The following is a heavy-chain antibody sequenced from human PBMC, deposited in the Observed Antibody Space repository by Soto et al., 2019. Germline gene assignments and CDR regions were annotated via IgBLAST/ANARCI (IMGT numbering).Heavy chain of an antibody. V-gene: IGHV4-30-2*03. CDR1: GGSISSGGYS. J-gene: IGHJ4*02. CDR2: IYHSGST. D-gene: IGHD3-10*01. Sequence: PSETLSLTCAVSGGSISSGGYSWSWIRQPPGKGLEWIGYIYHSGSTYYNPSLKSRVTISVDTSKTQFSLNLTSVTAADTAVYFCARQVQDFTGPGSYYFDSWGQGTLDTVSS. CDR3: ARQVQDFTGPGSYYFDS.